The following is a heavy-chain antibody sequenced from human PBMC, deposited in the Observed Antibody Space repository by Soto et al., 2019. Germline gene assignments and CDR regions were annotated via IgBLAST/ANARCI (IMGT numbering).Heavy chain of an antibody. CDR3: ARDRLPYYDILTGPFDY. CDR2: ISSNGGST. D-gene: IGHD3-9*01. J-gene: IGHJ4*02. CDR1: GFTFSSYA. Sequence: PGGSLRLSCAASGFTFSSYAMHWVRQAPGKGLEYVSAISSNGGSTYYANSVKGRFTISRDNSKNTLYLQMGSLRAEDMAVYYCARDRLPYYDILTGPFDYWGQGTLVTVSS. V-gene: IGHV3-64*01.